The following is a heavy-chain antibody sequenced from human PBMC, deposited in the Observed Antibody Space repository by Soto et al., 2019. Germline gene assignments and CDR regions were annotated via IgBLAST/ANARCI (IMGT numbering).Heavy chain of an antibody. CDR1: GYTFTSYD. D-gene: IGHD6-6*01. CDR2: MNPNSGNT. V-gene: IGHV1-8*01. Sequence: QVQLVQSGAEVKKPGASVKVSCKASGYTFTSYDINWVRQATGQGLEWMGWMNPNSGNTGYAQKFQGRVTMTRNTSRSTAYMERSSLRSEDTAVYYCARGGGISSSLKNWFDPWGQGTLVTVSS. J-gene: IGHJ5*02. CDR3: ARGGGISSSLKNWFDP.